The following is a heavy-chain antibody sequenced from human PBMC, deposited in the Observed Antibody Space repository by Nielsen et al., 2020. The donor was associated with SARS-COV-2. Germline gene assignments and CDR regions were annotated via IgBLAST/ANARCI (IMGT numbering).Heavy chain of an antibody. CDR3: ARRGHDNSGYYWDY. J-gene: IGHJ4*02. Sequence: ASVKVSCKASGYTFIGYYIHWVRQAPGQGLEWMGWINPNTGNTKYAQKFQDWVTMTRDTSINTAYIELSRLRSDDMAVYFCARRGHDNSGYYWDYWGQGTLVTVSS. CDR1: GYTFIGYY. CDR2: INPNTGNT. V-gene: IGHV1-2*04. D-gene: IGHD3-22*01.